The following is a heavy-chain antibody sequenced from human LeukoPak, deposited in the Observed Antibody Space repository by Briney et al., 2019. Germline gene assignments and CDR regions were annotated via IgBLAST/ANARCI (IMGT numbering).Heavy chain of an antibody. CDR1: GGSIRSSYYY. D-gene: IGHD6-6*01. CDR2: IYDSGST. Sequence: PSETLSLTCTVSGGSIRSSYYYWGWIRQPPGKGLEWIGSIYDSGSTYYNPSLKSRVTISVDTSKNQFSLKLNSVTAADTAVYYCARTIAARLFRFIDPWGQGTLVTVSS. V-gene: IGHV4-39*01. CDR3: ARTIAARLFRFIDP. J-gene: IGHJ5*02.